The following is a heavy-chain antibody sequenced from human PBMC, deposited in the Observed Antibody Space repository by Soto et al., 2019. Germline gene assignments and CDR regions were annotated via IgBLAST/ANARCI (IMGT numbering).Heavy chain of an antibody. CDR3: ATLLWFGETPGMDV. V-gene: IGHV4-31*09. J-gene: IGHJ6*02. Sequence: SETLSLTCTVSGGSISSGGYYWSWIRQHPGKGLEWIGYIYYSGSTNYNPSLKSRVTISVDKSKNQFSLKLSSVTAADTAVYYCATLLWFGETPGMDVWGQGTTVTVSS. CDR1: GGSISSGGYY. D-gene: IGHD3-10*01. CDR2: IYYSGST.